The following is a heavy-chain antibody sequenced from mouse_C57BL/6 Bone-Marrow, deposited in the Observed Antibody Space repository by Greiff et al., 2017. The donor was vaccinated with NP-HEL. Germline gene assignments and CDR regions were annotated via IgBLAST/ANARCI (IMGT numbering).Heavy chain of an antibody. D-gene: IGHD2-2*01. CDR1: GFTFSSYG. Sequence: EVQGVESGGDLVKPGGSLKLSCAASGFTFSSYGMSWVRQTPDKRLEWVATISSGGSYTYYPDSVKGRFTISRDNAKNTLYLQMSSLKSEDTAMYYCARQRLPFDYWGQGTTLTVSS. J-gene: IGHJ2*01. CDR3: ARQRLPFDY. CDR2: ISSGGSYT. V-gene: IGHV5-6*01.